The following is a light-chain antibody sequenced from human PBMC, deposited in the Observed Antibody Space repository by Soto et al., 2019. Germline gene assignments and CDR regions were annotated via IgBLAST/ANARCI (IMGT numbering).Light chain of an antibody. CDR3: QQYGNSPPAVP. Sequence: EIVWTQSTGTTTLSPGERGTCSWRASQTVSSSYLAWYQQKPGQAPRLLIYGASSRATGIPERFSGSGSGTDFTLTISRLEPEDFAVYYCQQYGNSPPAVPLGTGTKVDIK. CDR2: GAS. CDR1: QTVSSSY. V-gene: IGKV3-20*01. J-gene: IGKJ3*01.